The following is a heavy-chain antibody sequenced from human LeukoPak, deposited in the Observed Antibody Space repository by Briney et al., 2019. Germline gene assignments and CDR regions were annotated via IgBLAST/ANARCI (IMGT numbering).Heavy chain of an antibody. V-gene: IGHV1-2*02. J-gene: IGHJ4*02. CDR3: AGGRWLQLPDY. Sequence: ASVKVSFKASGYTFTVYYMYWVRQAPGQGRERMGWINPNNGGRDYTQKFQGRVTMTRDTSISTAYMELSRLRSDDTAVYYCAGGRWLQLPDYWGQGTLVTVSS. CDR1: GYTFTVYY. D-gene: IGHD5-24*01. CDR2: INPNNGGR.